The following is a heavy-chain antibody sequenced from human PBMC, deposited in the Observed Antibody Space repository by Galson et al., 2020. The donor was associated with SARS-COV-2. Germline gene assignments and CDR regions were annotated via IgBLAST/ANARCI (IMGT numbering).Heavy chain of an antibody. Sequence: SETLSLTCAVYGGSFSGFYWSWIRQPPGKGLEWIGEINHSGSTNYNPSLKSRVTISVDTSKKQFSLKLSSVTAADTAVYYCARARVITIFGVIITGDAFDIGGQGAMVAVSS. CDR2: INHSGST. V-gene: IGHV4-34*01. CDR1: GGSFSGFY. CDR3: ARARVITIFGVIITGDAFDI. D-gene: IGHD3-3*01. J-gene: IGHJ3*02.